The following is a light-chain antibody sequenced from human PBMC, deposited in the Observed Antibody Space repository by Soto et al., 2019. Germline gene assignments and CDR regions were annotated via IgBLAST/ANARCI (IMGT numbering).Light chain of an antibody. CDR3: SSLTTSFTYV. J-gene: IGLJ1*01. Sequence: QCLLTQPASVSGSPGQSVAIACTGTISDVGAYNYISWYQQHPGKAPKLLLSEVSNRPSGVSDRFSGSKSGNTASLTSSGLQAEDEADYYCSSLTTSFTYVFGTGTKVTVL. V-gene: IGLV2-14*01. CDR1: ISDVGAYNY. CDR2: EVS.